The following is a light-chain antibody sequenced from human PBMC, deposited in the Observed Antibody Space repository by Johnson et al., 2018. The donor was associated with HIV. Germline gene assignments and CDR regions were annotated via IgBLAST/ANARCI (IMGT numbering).Light chain of an antibody. J-gene: IGLJ1*01. Sequence: QSVLTQPPSVSVAPGQKVTISCSGSSFNIGNSYISWYQQLPGTAPKLLIYKNDQRPSGISDRFSGSKSGTSATLGITGLQTGDEADYYCGTWDSSLSAGVFGTGSKVTVL. CDR1: SFNIGNSY. CDR3: GTWDSSLSAGV. V-gene: IGLV1-51*02. CDR2: KND.